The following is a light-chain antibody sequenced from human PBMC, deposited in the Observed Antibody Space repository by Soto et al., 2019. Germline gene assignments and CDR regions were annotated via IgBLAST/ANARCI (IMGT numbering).Light chain of an antibody. V-gene: IGKV3-11*01. Sequence: DIVLTQSPATLSLSPGERATLSCMASQTISTHLAWYQQKPGQAPRLLIYGASYRATGIPARISGSGSGTDFTLTISGLEPEDFAVYYCQQRSNWPTTFGQGTRLEIK. CDR1: QTISTH. CDR3: QQRSNWPTT. CDR2: GAS. J-gene: IGKJ5*01.